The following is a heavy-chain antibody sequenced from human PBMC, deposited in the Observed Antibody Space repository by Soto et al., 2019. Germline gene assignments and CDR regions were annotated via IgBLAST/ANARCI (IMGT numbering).Heavy chain of an antibody. V-gene: IGHV3-21*01. J-gene: IGHJ4*02. CDR1: GFTFSSFN. D-gene: IGHD6-19*01. CDR2: ISTSSSYI. Sequence: EVQLVESGGGLVKPGGSLSLSCAVSGFTFSSFNMNWVRQAPGKGLEWVSYISTSSSYIYYADSVKSRFTISGDNAKNSLYLQMNRLRAEDTAVYYCARDGMLRGTGAGTDDLDYWGQGTLVTVSS. CDR3: ARDGMLRGTGAGTDDLDY.